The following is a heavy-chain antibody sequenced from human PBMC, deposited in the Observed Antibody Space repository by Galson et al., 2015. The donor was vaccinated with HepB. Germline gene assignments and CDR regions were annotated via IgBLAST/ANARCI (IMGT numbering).Heavy chain of an antibody. CDR1: GYTFTGYY. Sequence: SVKVSCKASGYTFTGYYMHWVRQAPGQGLEWMGWINPNSGGTNYAQKFQGRVTMTRDTSISTAYMELSRLRSDDTAVYYCARSHAVRDWFDPWGQGTLVTVSS. J-gene: IGHJ5*02. CDR2: INPNSGGT. D-gene: IGHD3-10*01. CDR3: ARSHAVRDWFDP. V-gene: IGHV1-2*02.